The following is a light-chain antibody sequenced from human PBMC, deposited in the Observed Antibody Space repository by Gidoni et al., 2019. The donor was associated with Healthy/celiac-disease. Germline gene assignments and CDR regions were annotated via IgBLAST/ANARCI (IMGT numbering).Light chain of an antibody. V-gene: IGKV2-28*01. CDR3: MQALQTPS. CDR1: QSLLHSNGYNY. Sequence: DIVMTQSPPSLPVTPGEPASISCRSSQSLLHSNGYNYLDWYLQKPGQSPPLLIYLGSTRASGVPDRFSGSGSGTYFTLKISRVEAEDVGVYYCMQALQTPSFXQXTKLEIK. J-gene: IGKJ2*01. CDR2: LGS.